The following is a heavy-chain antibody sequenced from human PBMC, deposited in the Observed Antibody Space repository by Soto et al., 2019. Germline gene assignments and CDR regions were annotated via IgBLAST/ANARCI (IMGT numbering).Heavy chain of an antibody. CDR1: SGSISTANW. D-gene: IGHD2-21*02. V-gene: IGHV4-4*02. CDR3: ARRGGGVVLTATTPFDY. Sequence: QVPLQESGLRLVRPSGTLSLTCTVSSGSISTANWWSWVRQPPGRGLEWIGEIYHSGSTNYNLSLKSRVTLSVDKSKNQFSLRLSSVTAADTAMYYCARRGGGVVLTATTPFDYWGQGTLVTVSS. J-gene: IGHJ4*02. CDR2: IYHSGST.